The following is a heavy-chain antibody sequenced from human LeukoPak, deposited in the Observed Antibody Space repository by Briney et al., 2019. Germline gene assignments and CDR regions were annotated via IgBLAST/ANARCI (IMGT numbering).Heavy chain of an antibody. V-gene: IGHV1-69*13. J-gene: IGHJ5*02. CDR2: IIPIFGTA. CDR1: RGTLSSYA. CDR3: ARDARHRYCSSTTCYRGWLDP. D-gene: IGHD2-2*01. Sequence: SVKVSCQASRGTLSSYAISWVRQAPGQGLEWMGGIIPIFGTAYYAQKFQGRVTITADESTSTAYMELSSLRSEDTAVYYCARDARHRYCSSTTCYRGWLDPWGQGTLVTVSS.